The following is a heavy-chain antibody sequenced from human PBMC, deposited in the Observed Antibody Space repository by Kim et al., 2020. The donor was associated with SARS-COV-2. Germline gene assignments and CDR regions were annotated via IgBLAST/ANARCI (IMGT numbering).Heavy chain of an antibody. CDR1: GGTFSSYA. D-gene: IGHD6-13*01. Sequence: SVKVSCKASGGTFSSYAISWVRQAPGQGLEWMGGIIPIFGTANYAQKFQGRVTITADESTSTAYMELSSLRSEDTAVYYCARDGSGDTQQLVPLDYWGQGTLVTVSS. J-gene: IGHJ4*02. CDR2: IIPIFGTA. V-gene: IGHV1-69*13. CDR3: ARDGSGDTQQLVPLDY.